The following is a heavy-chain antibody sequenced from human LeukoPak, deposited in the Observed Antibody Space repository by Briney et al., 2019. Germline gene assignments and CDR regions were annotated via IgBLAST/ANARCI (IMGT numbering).Heavy chain of an antibody. D-gene: IGHD6-6*01. CDR2: INHSGST. V-gene: IGHV4-34*01. CDR1: GGSFSGYY. J-gene: IGHJ4*02. Sequence: PSETLSLTCAVYGGSFSGYYWSWIRQPPGKGLEWIGEINHSGSTNYNPSLKSRVTISVDTSKNQFSLKLSSVTAADTAVYYCARGNPSSSKPFDYWGQGTLVTVSS. CDR3: ARGNPSSSKPFDY.